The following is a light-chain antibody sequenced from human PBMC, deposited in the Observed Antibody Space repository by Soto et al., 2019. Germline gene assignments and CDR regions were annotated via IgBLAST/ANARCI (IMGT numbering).Light chain of an antibody. Sequence: DVVMTQSPLSLSVAPGQPASISWNSRRILLHITGETFLFWYLQKPGQSPQLLIYEVSTRVSGVPDRFSGSGSGTDFTLEISRVETDDVGIYYCMQSTQLPPTFGQGTRLEIK. V-gene: IGKV2D-29*02. CDR1: RILLHITGETF. J-gene: IGKJ5*01. CDR2: EVS. CDR3: MQSTQLPPT.